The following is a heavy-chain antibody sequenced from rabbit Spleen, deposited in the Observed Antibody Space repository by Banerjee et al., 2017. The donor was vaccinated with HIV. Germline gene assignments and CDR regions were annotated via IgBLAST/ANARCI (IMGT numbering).Heavy chain of an antibody. V-gene: IGHV1S40*01. CDR1: GFSFSSSYY. J-gene: IGHJ6*01. D-gene: IGHD8-1*01. CDR3: LSDTGSSFSSYGMDL. Sequence: QSLEESGGDLVKPGASLTLTCTASGFSFSSSYYMCWVRPAPGKGLEWIACIAGGSSGFTYSATWAKGRFTFSKTSSTTVTLQMTSLTVADTATYFCLSDTGSSFSSYGMDLWGQGTLVTVS. CDR2: IAGGSSGFT.